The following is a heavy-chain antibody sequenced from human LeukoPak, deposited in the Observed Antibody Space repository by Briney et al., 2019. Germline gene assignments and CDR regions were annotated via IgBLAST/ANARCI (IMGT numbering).Heavy chain of an antibody. CDR1: GGSISSYY. D-gene: IGHD3-22*01. Sequence: PSETLSLTCTVSGGSISSYYWSCIRQPPGKGLEWIGYIYYSGSTNYNPSLKSRVTISVDTSKNQFSLKLSSVTAADTAVYYCARGYYYDSSGYYLDYWGQGTLVTVSS. CDR2: IYYSGST. V-gene: IGHV4-59*01. J-gene: IGHJ4*02. CDR3: ARGYYYDSSGYYLDY.